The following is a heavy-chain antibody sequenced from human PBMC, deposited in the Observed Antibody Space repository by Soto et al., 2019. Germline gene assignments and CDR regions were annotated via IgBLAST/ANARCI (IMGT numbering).Heavy chain of an antibody. Sequence: SETLSLTCAVYGGSFSGYYWSWIRQPPGKGLEWIGEINHSGSTNYNPSLKSRVTISVDTSKNQFSLKLSSVTAADTAVYYCARALFGVVTYYYYGMDVWGQGTTVNVSS. J-gene: IGHJ6*02. D-gene: IGHD3-3*01. CDR2: INHSGST. V-gene: IGHV4-34*01. CDR3: ARALFGVVTYYYYGMDV. CDR1: GGSFSGYY.